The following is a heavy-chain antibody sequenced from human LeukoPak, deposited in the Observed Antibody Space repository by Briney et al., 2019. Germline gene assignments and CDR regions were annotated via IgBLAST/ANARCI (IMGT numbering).Heavy chain of an antibody. V-gene: IGHV4-34*01. J-gene: IGHJ4*02. D-gene: IGHD2-8*02. Sequence: LSDTLPHPRYVSCVPYSTYYWSWIRQSPKKGLEWIGEVNHSGYTYLNPSLKSRVTISVDTSKNQFSLKLSSVTAADTAIYYCARQVYCSDYWGQGTLVTVSS. CDR1: CVPYSTYY. CDR2: VNHSGYT. CDR3: ARQVYCSDY.